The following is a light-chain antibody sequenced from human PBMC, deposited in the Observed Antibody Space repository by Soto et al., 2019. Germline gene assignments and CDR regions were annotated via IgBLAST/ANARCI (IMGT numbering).Light chain of an antibody. CDR3: QQRSNWPPIT. J-gene: IGKJ5*01. V-gene: IGKV3-11*01. CDR2: EAS. Sequence: EIVLTQSPATLSLYPGERATLSCRASQRVSSYLAWYQQKPGQAPRLLIYEASNRATGIPARFSGSGSGTDFTLTISSLEPEDFAVYYCQQRSNWPPITFGQGTRLEIK. CDR1: QRVSSY.